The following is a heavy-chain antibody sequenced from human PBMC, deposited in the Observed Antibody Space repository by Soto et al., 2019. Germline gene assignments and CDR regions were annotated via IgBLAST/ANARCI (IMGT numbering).Heavy chain of an antibody. CDR3: ARGPYSYGSVRWTGYFDL. J-gene: IGHJ2*01. Sequence: QVQLQQWGAGLLKPSETLSLTCAVYGGSFSGYYWSWIRQPPGKGLEWVGEINHSGSTNYNPSLKSRFTISVDTSKNQFSLKLSSVTAADTAVYYCARGPYSYGSVRWTGYFDLWGRGTLVTVSS. CDR1: GGSFSGYY. CDR2: INHSGST. D-gene: IGHD5-18*01. V-gene: IGHV4-34*01.